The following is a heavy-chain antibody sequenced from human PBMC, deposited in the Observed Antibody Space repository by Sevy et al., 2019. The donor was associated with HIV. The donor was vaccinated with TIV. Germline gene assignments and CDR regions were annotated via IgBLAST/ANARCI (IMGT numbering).Heavy chain of an antibody. D-gene: IGHD1-1*01. J-gene: IGHJ5*02. CDR3: ARAWRSDRTPRWFDP. Sequence: SETLSLTCTVSGGSISSYYWSWIRQPPGKGLEWIGYIYYSGSTNYNPSLKSRVTISVDTSKNQFSLKLSSVTAADTAVYYCARAWRSDRTPRWFDPWGQGTLVTVSS. CDR2: IYYSGST. V-gene: IGHV4-59*01. CDR1: GGSISSYY.